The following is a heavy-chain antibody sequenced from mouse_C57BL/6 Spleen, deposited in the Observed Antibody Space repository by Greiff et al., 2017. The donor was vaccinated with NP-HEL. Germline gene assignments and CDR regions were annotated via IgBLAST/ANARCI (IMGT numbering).Heavy chain of an antibody. CDR3: ARGEDYDGGRFAY. D-gene: IGHD2-4*01. J-gene: IGHJ3*01. Sequence: DVQLVESGGGLVKPGGSLKLSCAASGFTFSDYGMHWVRQAPEKGLEWVAYISSGSSTIYYADTVKGRFTISRDNAKNTLFLQMTSLRSEDTAMYYCARGEDYDGGRFAYWGQGTLVTVSA. CDR1: GFTFSDYG. CDR2: ISSGSSTI. V-gene: IGHV5-17*01.